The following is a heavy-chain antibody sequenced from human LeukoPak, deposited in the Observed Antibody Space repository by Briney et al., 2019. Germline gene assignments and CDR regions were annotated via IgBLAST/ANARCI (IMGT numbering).Heavy chain of an antibody. CDR3: AKDTKVAVLFDSFDI. CDR2: ISYDGSDK. D-gene: IGHD6-19*01. Sequence: PGGSLRLSCAASGFTFSSYWMSWVRQAPGKGLEWVAVISYDGSDKYYADSVKGRFTISRDNSKNTLYVQMNSLRAEDTAVYYCAKDTKVAVLFDSFDIWGLGTMVTVSS. J-gene: IGHJ3*02. V-gene: IGHV3-30*18. CDR1: GFTFSSYW.